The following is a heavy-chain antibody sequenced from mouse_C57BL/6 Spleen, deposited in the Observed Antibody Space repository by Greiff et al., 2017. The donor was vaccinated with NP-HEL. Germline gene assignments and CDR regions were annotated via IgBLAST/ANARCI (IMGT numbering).Heavy chain of an antibody. CDR1: GFTFSSYA. V-gene: IGHV5-4*01. D-gene: IGHD1-1*01. J-gene: IGHJ2*01. Sequence: EVQLVESGGGLVKPGGSLKLSCAASGFTFSSYAMSWVRQTPEKRLEWVATISDGGSYTYYPDNVKGRFTISRDNAKNNLYLQMGHLKSEDTAMYYCAREITTVFDYWGQGTTLTVAS. CDR2: ISDGGSYT. CDR3: AREITTVFDY.